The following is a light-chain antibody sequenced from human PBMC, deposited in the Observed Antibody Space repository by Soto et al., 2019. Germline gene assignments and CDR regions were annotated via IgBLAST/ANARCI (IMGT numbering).Light chain of an antibody. CDR3: SSYTRSGVYV. J-gene: IGLJ1*01. Sequence: SVLTQPASLSGSPGQSITISCTGTSSDVGGYNAVSWYQQHPGRAPKLMIYDVSNRPSGISNRFSGSKSGSTASLTISGLQAEDDADYYCSSYTRSGVYVFGAGTKVTVL. CDR1: SSDVGGYNA. V-gene: IGLV2-14*01. CDR2: DVS.